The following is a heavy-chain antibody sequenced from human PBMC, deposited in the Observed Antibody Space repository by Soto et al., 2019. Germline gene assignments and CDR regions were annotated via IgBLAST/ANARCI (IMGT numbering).Heavy chain of an antibody. CDR3: ARATAARHFDY. V-gene: IGHV3-48*02. J-gene: IGHJ4*02. D-gene: IGHD6-6*01. Sequence: PGGSLRLSCAASGFTFSSYSMNWVRQAPGKGLEWVSYISSSTIHYADSVKGRFTISRDNAKNSLYLQMNSLRDEDTAVYYCARATAARHFDYWGQGTLVTVSS. CDR2: ISSSTI. CDR1: GFTFSSYS.